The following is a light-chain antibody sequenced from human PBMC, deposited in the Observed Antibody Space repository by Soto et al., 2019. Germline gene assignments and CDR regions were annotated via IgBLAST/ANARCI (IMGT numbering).Light chain of an antibody. V-gene: IGKV1-5*01. CDR2: DAS. Sequence: DIQITQSPSTLSSSVADRFTITCRASQSISSWLAWYQQKPGKAPKLLIYDASSLESGVPSRFSGSGSGTEFTLTITSLQPDDFATYYCQQYNSYPWTFGQGAKVDTK. CDR3: QQYNSYPWT. J-gene: IGKJ1*01. CDR1: QSISSW.